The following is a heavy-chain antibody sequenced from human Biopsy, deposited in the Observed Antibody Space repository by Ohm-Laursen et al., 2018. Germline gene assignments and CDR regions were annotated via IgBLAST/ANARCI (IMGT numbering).Heavy chain of an antibody. Sequence: SDTLSLTCTVSGGSISSDYWSWIRQTPGKGLEWIGYIYYSGSTNYNPSLTSRVTISVDTSKNQFSLRLNSVTAADTAVYYCAREEAGVYDALGIWGQGTMVIVSS. CDR2: IYYSGST. J-gene: IGHJ3*02. CDR1: GGSISSDY. D-gene: IGHD5/OR15-5a*01. CDR3: AREEAGVYDALGI. V-gene: IGHV4-59*01.